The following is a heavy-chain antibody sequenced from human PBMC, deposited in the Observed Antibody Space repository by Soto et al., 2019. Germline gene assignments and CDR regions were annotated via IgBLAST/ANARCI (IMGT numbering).Heavy chain of an antibody. D-gene: IGHD3-22*01. Sequence: SVKVSCKASGFTFTSSAMQWVRQARGQRLEWIGWIVVGSGNTNYAQKFQERVTITRDMSTSTAYMELSSLRSEDTAVYYCASNQDFYDSSGYYYWGQGTLVTVSS. CDR2: IVVGSGNT. CDR1: GFTFTSSA. V-gene: IGHV1-58*02. CDR3: ASNQDFYDSSGYYY. J-gene: IGHJ4*02.